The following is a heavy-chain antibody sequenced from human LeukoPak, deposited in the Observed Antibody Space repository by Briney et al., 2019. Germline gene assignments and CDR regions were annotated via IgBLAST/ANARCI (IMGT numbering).Heavy chain of an antibody. CDR3: ARQAYYDSSGYLHGNAFDI. CDR2: IYYNGNT. D-gene: IGHD3-22*01. Sequence: SETLSPTCSVSGDSISSHYWNWIRQPPGKGLEWIGYIYYNGNTNYNPSLRSRVTISVDTSKNQFSLKLSSVTAADTAVYYCARQAYYDSSGYLHGNAFDIWGQGTMVTVSS. V-gene: IGHV4-59*11. CDR1: GDSISSHY. J-gene: IGHJ3*02.